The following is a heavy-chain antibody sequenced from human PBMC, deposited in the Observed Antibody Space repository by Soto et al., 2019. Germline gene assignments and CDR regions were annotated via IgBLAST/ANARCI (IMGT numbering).Heavy chain of an antibody. Sequence: QVQLEQSAAEVQKPRSSVKVSCKSSGGTFNSYIISWVRKSPGQGLEWMGGIIPVSGKVNYVQKFQDRVTIPADTSTTTSYVELRSLTSEDTAVYFCSRLSIKGWYFPGVEYWGQGTLVTVSS. D-gene: IGHD6-19*01. V-gene: IGHV1-69*06. CDR1: GGTFNSYI. CDR2: IIPVSGKV. J-gene: IGHJ4*01. CDR3: SRLSIKGWYFPGVEY.